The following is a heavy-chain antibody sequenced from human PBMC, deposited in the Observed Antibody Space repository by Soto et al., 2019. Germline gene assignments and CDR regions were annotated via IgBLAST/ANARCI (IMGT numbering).Heavy chain of an antibody. Sequence: EVQLVESGGGLVQPGGSLRLSCETSGFTFITYIMHWVRQAPGKGLERVASIGGVTNYINYADSVKGRFNISRDNAVKSLYLQMDSLRIEDTGVYYCVREVDLTAHRPQYYRGLDIWSQGTTVTVSS. CDR1: GFTFITYI. CDR2: IGGVTNYI. CDR3: VREVDLTAHRPQYYRGLDI. J-gene: IGHJ6*02. D-gene: IGHD3-16*01. V-gene: IGHV3-21*01.